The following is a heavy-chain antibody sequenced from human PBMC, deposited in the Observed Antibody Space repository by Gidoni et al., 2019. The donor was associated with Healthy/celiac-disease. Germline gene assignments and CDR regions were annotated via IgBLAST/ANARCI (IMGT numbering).Heavy chain of an antibody. CDR2: IYYSGST. CDR3: AREGRLGELSSDAFDI. J-gene: IGHJ3*02. Sequence: QLQLQESGPGLAKPSETLSLTCTVSGGSISSSSYYWGWIRQPPGKGLEWIGSIYYSGSTYYNPSLKSRVTISVDTSKNQFSLKLSSVTAADTAVYYCAREGRLGELSSDAFDIWGQGTMVTVSS. V-gene: IGHV4-39*07. CDR1: GGSISSSSYY. D-gene: IGHD3-16*02.